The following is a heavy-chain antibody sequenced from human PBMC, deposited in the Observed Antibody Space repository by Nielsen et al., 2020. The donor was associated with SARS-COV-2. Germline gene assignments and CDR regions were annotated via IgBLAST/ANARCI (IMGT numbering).Heavy chain of an antibody. CDR2: ISSSSSYI. D-gene: IGHD2-15*01. V-gene: IGHV3-21*01. CDR3: ARDGDPDIVVVVAAYFDY. J-gene: IGHJ4*02. Sequence: GGSLRLSCAASGFTFSSYSMNWVRQAPRKGLEWVSSISSSSSYIYYADSVKGRFTISRDNAKNSLYLQMNSLRAEDTAVYYCARDGDPDIVVVVAAYFDYWGQGTLVTVSS. CDR1: GFTFSSYS.